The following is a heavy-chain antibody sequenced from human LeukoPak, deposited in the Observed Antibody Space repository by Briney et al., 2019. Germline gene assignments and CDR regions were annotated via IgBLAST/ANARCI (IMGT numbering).Heavy chain of an antibody. V-gene: IGHV3-74*01. D-gene: IGHD1-1*01. CDR1: GFTFSNYR. Sequence: GGSLRLSCAVSGFTFSNYRMYWVRQAPGKRLVWVARINSDGSSTTYADSVEGRFTISRDNTKGMLHLQMHSLRVDDSAVYFCTRTTTTADWYFDLWGRGTLVTVSS. J-gene: IGHJ2*01. CDR3: TRTTTTADWYFDL. CDR2: INSDGSST.